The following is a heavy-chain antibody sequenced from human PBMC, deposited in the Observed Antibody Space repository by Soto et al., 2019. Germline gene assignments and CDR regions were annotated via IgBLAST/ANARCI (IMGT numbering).Heavy chain of an antibody. D-gene: IGHD6-13*01. V-gene: IGHV1-46*01. Sequence: ASVKVSCKASGYTLPSYYMHWGRQAPGQGLEWMGIITPSGGSTSYAQKFQGRVTMTRDTSTSTVYMELSSLRSEDTAVYYCARAFPQPRTPPKDYWGQGTLVTVSS. CDR2: ITPSGGST. CDR3: ARAFPQPRTPPKDY. CDR1: GYTLPSYY. J-gene: IGHJ4*02.